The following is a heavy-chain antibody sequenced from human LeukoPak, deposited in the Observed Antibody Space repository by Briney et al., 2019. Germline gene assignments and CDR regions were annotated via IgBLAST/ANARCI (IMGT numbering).Heavy chain of an antibody. CDR1: GFTFSSYA. CDR2: ISYDGSNK. J-gene: IGHJ4*02. D-gene: IGHD4-17*01. CDR3: ARQTYGHYDLFDY. Sequence: PGGSLRLSCAASGFTFSSYAMHWVRQAPGKGLEWVAVISYDGSNKYYADSVKGRFTISRDNSKNTLYLQMNSLRAEDTAVYYCARQTYGHYDLFDYWGQGTLVTVSS. V-gene: IGHV3-30-3*01.